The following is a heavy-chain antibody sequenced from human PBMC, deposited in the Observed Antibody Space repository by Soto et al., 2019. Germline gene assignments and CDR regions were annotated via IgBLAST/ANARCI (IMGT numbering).Heavy chain of an antibody. Sequence: GGSLRLSCAASGFTFSSYAMSWVRQAPGKGLEWVSAISGSGGSTYYADSVKGRFTISRDNSKNTLCLQMNTLRAEDTAIYYCAKDQYSGSPGKPDYWGQGTQVTVSS. J-gene: IGHJ4*02. CDR3: AKDQYSGSPGKPDY. CDR1: GFTFSSYA. D-gene: IGHD1-26*01. V-gene: IGHV3-23*01. CDR2: ISGSGGST.